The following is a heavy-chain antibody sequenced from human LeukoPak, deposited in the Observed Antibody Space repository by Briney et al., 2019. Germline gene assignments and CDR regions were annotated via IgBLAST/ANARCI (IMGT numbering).Heavy chain of an antibody. CDR2: IWYDGSNK. Sequence: GGSLRVSCAASGFIFSSHGMHWVRQAPGKGLEWVAVIWYDGSNKYYADSVKGRFTISRDNSKDTLYLQMDSLRGEDTAVYYCARDPVRDGYPYSFDYWGQGTLVTVSS. CDR3: ARDPVRDGYPYSFDY. V-gene: IGHV3-33*01. J-gene: IGHJ4*02. D-gene: IGHD5-24*01. CDR1: GFIFSSHG.